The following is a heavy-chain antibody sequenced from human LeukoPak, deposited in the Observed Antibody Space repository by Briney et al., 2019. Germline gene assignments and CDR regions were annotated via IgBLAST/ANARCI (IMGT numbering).Heavy chain of an antibody. J-gene: IGHJ4*02. CDR1: GGSFSGYY. Sequence: SETLSLTCAVYGGSFSGYYWSWIRQPPGKGLEWIGEINHSGSTNYNPSLKSRVTISVDTSESQFSLKLSSVTAADTAVYYCARGEGQLDYWGQGTLVTVSS. CDR3: ARGEGQLDY. V-gene: IGHV4-34*01. CDR2: INHSGST.